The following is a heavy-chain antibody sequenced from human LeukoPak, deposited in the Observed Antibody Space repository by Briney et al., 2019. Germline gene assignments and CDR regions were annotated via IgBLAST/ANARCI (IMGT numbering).Heavy chain of an antibody. V-gene: IGHV3-74*01. J-gene: IGHJ5*02. D-gene: IGHD2-15*01. CDR3: ARDPRNVGLAP. CDR1: GFTFSAFW. Sequence: GGSLRLSCAASGFTFSAFWMHWVRQAPGEGLVWVSRINSDDSRTNYADVVKGRFTMSRDNVKNTLYLQMNSLRVEDTAVYYCARDPRNVGLAPWGQGTLVTVSS. CDR2: INSDDSRT.